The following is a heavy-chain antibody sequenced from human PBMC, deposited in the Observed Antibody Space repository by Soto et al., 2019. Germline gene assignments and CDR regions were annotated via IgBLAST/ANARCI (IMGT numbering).Heavy chain of an antibody. J-gene: IGHJ3*02. Sequence: GGSLRLSCAASAFTFSSYWMHWVRQAPGKGLVWVSRINSDGTSTNYADSVKGRFTISRDNAKNTLYLQMSSLRAEDTAVYYCARVDCSTTSCYRGHVFDIWGQGTMVTVSS. CDR2: INSDGTST. CDR3: ARVDCSTTSCYRGHVFDI. V-gene: IGHV3-74*01. D-gene: IGHD2-2*02. CDR1: AFTFSSYW.